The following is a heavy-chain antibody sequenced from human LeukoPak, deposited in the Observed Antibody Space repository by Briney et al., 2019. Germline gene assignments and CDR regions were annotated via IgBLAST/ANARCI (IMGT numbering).Heavy chain of an antibody. CDR2: IYYSGSA. J-gene: IGHJ4*02. V-gene: IGHV4-59*12. Sequence: SETLSLTCTVSGGSITSYYWSWIRQPPGKGLEWIGYIYYSGSANYNPSLKSRVTISVDTSKNQFSLKLSSVTAADTAVFYCASGTWGFYDTTVGVYWGQGTLVTVSS. D-gene: IGHD3-22*01. CDR1: GGSITSYY. CDR3: ASGTWGFYDTTVGVY.